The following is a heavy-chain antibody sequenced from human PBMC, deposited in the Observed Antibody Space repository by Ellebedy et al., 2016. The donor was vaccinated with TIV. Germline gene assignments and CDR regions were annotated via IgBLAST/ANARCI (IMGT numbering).Heavy chain of an antibody. CDR2: IDPSDSYT. J-gene: IGHJ4*02. CDR3: ARTDGSGSYPVGY. D-gene: IGHD3-10*01. V-gene: IGHV5-10-1*01. Sequence: GESLKISCKGSGYSSTSYWISWVRQIPGKVLEWMGRIDPSDSYTNYSPSFQGHVTISADKSISTAYLQWSSLKASDTAMYYCARTDGSGSYPVGYWGQGTLVTVSS. CDR1: GYSSTSYW.